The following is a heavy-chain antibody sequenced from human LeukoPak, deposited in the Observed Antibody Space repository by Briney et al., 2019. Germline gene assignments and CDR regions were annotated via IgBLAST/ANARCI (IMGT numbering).Heavy chain of an antibody. CDR2: ISYDGSNK. CDR1: GFIISSYA. D-gene: IGHD4-17*01. V-gene: IGHV3-30-3*01. Sequence: PGGSLRLSCAASGFIISSYAMHWVRQAPGKGLEWVAVISYDGSNKYYGDSVKGRFTISRGNSQNTLFLQMNSLRGEDTAVYYCARGSDYGDYSVWGQGTLVTVSS. J-gene: IGHJ4*02. CDR3: ARGSDYGDYSV.